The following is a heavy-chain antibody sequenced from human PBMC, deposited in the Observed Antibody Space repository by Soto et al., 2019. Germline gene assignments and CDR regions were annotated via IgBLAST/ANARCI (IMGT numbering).Heavy chain of an antibody. CDR1: GLSLRTSGVG. Sequence: QNTLKESGPTLVKPTQTLTLTCTFSGLSLRTSGVGVGWIRQPPGKALEWLALIYWDDDKRYSPSLRSRLTITKDTSKNQVVLTMTNMDPVDTATYYCAHRLTLNSDWNYGRFDYWGQGTLVTVSS. J-gene: IGHJ4*02. CDR3: AHRLTLNSDWNYGRFDY. CDR2: IYWDDDK. D-gene: IGHD1-7*01. V-gene: IGHV2-5*02.